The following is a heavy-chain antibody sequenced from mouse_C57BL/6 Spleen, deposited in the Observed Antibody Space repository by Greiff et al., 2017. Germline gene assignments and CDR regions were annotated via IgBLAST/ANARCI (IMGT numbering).Heavy chain of an antibody. CDR1: GYTFTSYW. D-gene: IGHD1-1*01. Sequence: QVQLQQPGAELVKPGASVKLSCKASGYTFTSYWMQWVKQRPGQGLEWIGELDPSDSYTNYNQKFKGKATLTVDTSSSTAYMQLSSLTSEDSAVYYCYYYGSSYPFAYWGQGTLVTVSA. CDR2: LDPSDSYT. V-gene: IGHV1-50*01. J-gene: IGHJ3*01. CDR3: YYYGSSYPFAY.